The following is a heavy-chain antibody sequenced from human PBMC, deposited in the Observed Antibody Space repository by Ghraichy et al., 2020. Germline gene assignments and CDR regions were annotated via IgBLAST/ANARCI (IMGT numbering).Heavy chain of an antibody. CDR1: GFTFSSYS. Sequence: WGSLRLSCAASGFTFSSYSMNWVRQAPGKGLEWVSSISSSSSYIYYADSVKGRFTISRDNAKNSLYLQMNSLRAEDTAVYYCARERVYYDFWSGYSDAFDIWGQGTMVTVSS. J-gene: IGHJ3*02. CDR2: ISSSSSYI. V-gene: IGHV3-21*01. D-gene: IGHD3-3*01. CDR3: ARERVYYDFWSGYSDAFDI.